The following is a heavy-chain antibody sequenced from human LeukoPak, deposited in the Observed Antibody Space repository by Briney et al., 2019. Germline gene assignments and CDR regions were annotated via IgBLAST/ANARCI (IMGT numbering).Heavy chain of an antibody. CDR2: ISGSGGST. CDR3: ARVHSDYDYSFDY. Sequence: PGGSLRLSCAASGFTFSSYAMSWVRQAPGKGLEWVSAISGSGGSTYHADSVKGRFTISRDNSKNTLYLQMNSLRAEDTAVYYCARVHSDYDYSFDYWGQGTLVTVSS. D-gene: IGHD5-12*01. J-gene: IGHJ4*02. CDR1: GFTFSSYA. V-gene: IGHV3-23*01.